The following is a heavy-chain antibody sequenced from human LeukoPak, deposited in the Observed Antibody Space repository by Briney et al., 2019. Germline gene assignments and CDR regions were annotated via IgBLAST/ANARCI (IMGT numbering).Heavy chain of an antibody. V-gene: IGHV3-7*01. Sequence: GGALRLSCEASGFTFSTYWMSWVRQAPGKGLEWVANIKQDGSEKYYVDSVKGRFTISRDNAKTSLYLPMNSLRAEDTAMYYCARDSAGNDYWGQGTLVTVSS. CDR1: GFTFSTYW. J-gene: IGHJ4*02. D-gene: IGHD6-13*01. CDR2: IKQDGSEK. CDR3: ARDSAGNDY.